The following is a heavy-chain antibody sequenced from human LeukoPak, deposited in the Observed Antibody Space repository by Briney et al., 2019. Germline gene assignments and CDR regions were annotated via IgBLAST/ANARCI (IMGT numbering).Heavy chain of an antibody. D-gene: IGHD1-26*01. J-gene: IGHJ6*02. CDR1: GYTLTELS. Sequence: VASVKVSCKVSGYTLTELSMHRVRQAPGKGLEWMGGFDPEDGETIYAQKFQGRVTMTEDTSTDTAYMELSSLRSEDTAVYYCATSLSVGATGSYYYYGMDVWGQGTMVTVSS. CDR2: FDPEDGET. CDR3: ATSLSVGATGSYYYYGMDV. V-gene: IGHV1-24*01.